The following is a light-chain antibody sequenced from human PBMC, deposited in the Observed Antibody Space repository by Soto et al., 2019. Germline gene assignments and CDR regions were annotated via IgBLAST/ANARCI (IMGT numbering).Light chain of an antibody. CDR1: QSVNSY. V-gene: IGKV3-11*01. Sequence: EIVFTQSPATLSFSPGERATLSCKASQSVNSYLAWYQQKPGQAPRLLIYDASNRATGIPARFSGSGSGTDFTLTISSLEPEDFAVYYCQQRGNWPPTWTFGQGTKVDIK. CDR3: QQRGNWPPTWT. CDR2: DAS. J-gene: IGKJ1*01.